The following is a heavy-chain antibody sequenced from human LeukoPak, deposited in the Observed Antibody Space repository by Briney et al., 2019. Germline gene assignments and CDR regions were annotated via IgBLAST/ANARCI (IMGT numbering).Heavy chain of an antibody. CDR1: GFTFSTYS. CDR2: ISSSSSTM. CDR3: ARDTVEQWLGYYFDY. D-gene: IGHD6-19*01. J-gene: IGHJ4*02. V-gene: IGHV3-48*01. Sequence: GGSLRLSCAASGFTFSTYSMTWVRQAPGKGLEWVSYISSSSSTMYYADSVKGRFTISRDNAKNSLYLQMNSLRAEDTAVYYCARDTVEQWLGYYFDYWGQGTLVTVSS.